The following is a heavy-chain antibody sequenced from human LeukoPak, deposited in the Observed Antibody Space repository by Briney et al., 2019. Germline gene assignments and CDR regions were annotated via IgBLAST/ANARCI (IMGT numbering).Heavy chain of an antibody. J-gene: IGHJ5*02. CDR2: INHSGST. Sequence: SETLSLTCAVYGGSFSGYYWSWIRQPPGKGLEWIGEINHSGSTNYNPSLKSRVTISVDTSRNQFFLKLSSVTAADTAVYYCARARTLYYYGSGSYNWFDPWGQGTLVTVSS. CDR3: ARARTLYYYGSGSYNWFDP. CDR1: GGSFSGYY. D-gene: IGHD3-10*01. V-gene: IGHV4-34*01.